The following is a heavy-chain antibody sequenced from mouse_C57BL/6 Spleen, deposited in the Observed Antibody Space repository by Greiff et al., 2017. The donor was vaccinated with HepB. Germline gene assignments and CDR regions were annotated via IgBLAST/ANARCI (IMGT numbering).Heavy chain of an antibody. CDR3: ARSSSDGYYSAWFAY. J-gene: IGHJ3*01. CDR1: GYTFTDYY. Sequence: VQVVESGAELVRPGASVKLSCKASGYTFTDYYINWVKQRPGQGLEWIARIYPGSGNTYYNEKFKGKATLTAEKSSSTAYMQLSSLTSEDSAVYFCARSSSDGYYSAWFAYWGQGTLVTVSA. V-gene: IGHV1-76*01. D-gene: IGHD2-3*01. CDR2: IYPGSGNT.